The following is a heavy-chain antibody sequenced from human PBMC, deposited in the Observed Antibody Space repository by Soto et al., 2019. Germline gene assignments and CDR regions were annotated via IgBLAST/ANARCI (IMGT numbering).Heavy chain of an antibody. D-gene: IGHD6-19*01. CDR3: ARDVASGWYEAFDP. V-gene: IGHV3-23*01. CDR1: GFTFSNSC. J-gene: IGHJ5*02. Sequence: EVQLLESGGDLVQPGGSLSLSCADSGFTFSNSCMICVRQAPGKGLEWVSGIRSFCSTTYYADSVKGRFTISRDNSKNRLLLQLNSLTGEDTAVYYCARDVASGWYEAFDPWGQGTLVTVSS. CDR2: IRSFCSTT.